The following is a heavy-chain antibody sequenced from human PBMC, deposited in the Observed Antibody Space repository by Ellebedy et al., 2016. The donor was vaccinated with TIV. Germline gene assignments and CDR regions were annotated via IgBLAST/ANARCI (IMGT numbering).Heavy chain of an antibody. J-gene: IGHJ3*02. V-gene: IGHV3-66*01. Sequence: GGSLRLSCTASGFSVSSNHMSWVRQAPGKGLEWVSVSHSGGDTNYADSVKGRFILSRDKSRNSLYLQMTGLSAEDTAVYYCARESFNDVDLKVWGVLDIWGQGTMVTVSS. CDR3: ARESFNDVDLKVWGVLDI. CDR1: GFSVSSNH. D-gene: IGHD5/OR15-5a*01. CDR2: SHSGGDT.